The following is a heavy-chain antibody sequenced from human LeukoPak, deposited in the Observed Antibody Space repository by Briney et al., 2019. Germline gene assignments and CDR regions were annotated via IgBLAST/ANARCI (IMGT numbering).Heavy chain of an antibody. CDR2: IKQDGSEK. CDR3: AKDAQKPDYVWGSYRPNWFDP. CDR1: GFTFSSYW. J-gene: IGHJ5*02. V-gene: IGHV3-7*03. Sequence: PGGSLRLSCAASGFTFSSYWMSWVRQAPGKGLEWVANIKQDGSEKYYVDSVKGRFTISRDNSKNTLYLQMDSLRAEDTAVYYCAKDAQKPDYVWGSYRPNWFDPWGQGTLVTVSS. D-gene: IGHD3-16*02.